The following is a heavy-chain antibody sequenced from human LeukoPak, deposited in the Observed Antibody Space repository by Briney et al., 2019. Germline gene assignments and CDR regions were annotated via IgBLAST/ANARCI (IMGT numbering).Heavy chain of an antibody. J-gene: IGHJ5*02. CDR3: ARGRVSWFDP. CDR2: IYYSGST. D-gene: IGHD2-21*01. Sequence: SETLSLTCTVSGGSISSSSYYWGWIRQPPGKGLEWIGSIYYSGSTYYNPSLKSRVTISVDTSKNQFSRKLSSVTAADTAVYYCARGRVSWFDPWGQGTLVTVSS. V-gene: IGHV4-39*07. CDR1: GGSISSSSYY.